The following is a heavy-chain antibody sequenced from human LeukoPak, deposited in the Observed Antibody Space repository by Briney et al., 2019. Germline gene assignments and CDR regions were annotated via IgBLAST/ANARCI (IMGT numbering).Heavy chain of an antibody. D-gene: IGHD2-2*01. CDR3: ARLDDYCSSPSCYPPNY. V-gene: IGHV1-69*04. Sequence: GSSVKVSCKASGGTFSSYAISWVRQAPGQGLEWMGRIIPILGIANYAQKFQGRVTITADKSTSTAYMELSSLRSEDTAVYYCARLDDYCSSPSCYPPNYWGQGTLVTVSS. CDR1: GGTFSSYA. CDR2: IIPILGIA. J-gene: IGHJ4*02.